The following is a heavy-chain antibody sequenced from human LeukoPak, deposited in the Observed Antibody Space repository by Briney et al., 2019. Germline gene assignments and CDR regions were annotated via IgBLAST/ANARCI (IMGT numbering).Heavy chain of an antibody. CDR2: ISGSGGST. J-gene: IGHJ4*02. CDR1: GFTFSSYA. Sequence: PGGSLRLSCAASGFTFSSYAMSWVRQAPGKGLEWVSAISGSGGSTYYADSVKGRFTISRDNSKNTLYLQMNSLRAEDTAVYYCAKVGPYYDFWSGYYTGRVYWGQGTLVTVSS. CDR3: AKVGPYYDFWSGYYTGRVY. D-gene: IGHD3-3*01. V-gene: IGHV3-23*01.